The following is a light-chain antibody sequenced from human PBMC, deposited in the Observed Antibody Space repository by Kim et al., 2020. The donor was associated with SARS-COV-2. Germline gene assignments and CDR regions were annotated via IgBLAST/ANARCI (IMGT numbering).Light chain of an antibody. CDR2: QDS. V-gene: IGLV3-1*01. CDR3: QAWDSSTVV. J-gene: IGLJ2*01. CDR1: KWGDKE. Sequence: GAPGQTASINCSGDKWGDKEAGWDQQKAGQSPVLVIYQDSKRPSGSPGRFSGSNAGNTTTLTISGTQAMDEADYYCQAWDSSTVVFGGGTQLTVL.